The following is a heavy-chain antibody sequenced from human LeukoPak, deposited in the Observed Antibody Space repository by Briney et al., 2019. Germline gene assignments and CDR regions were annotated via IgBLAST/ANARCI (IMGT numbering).Heavy chain of an antibody. CDR1: GYTFTNYG. CDR3: ARGDHGTTWYVDY. J-gene: IGHJ4*02. CDR2: IITYNGNT. D-gene: IGHD6-13*01. Sequence: ASVKVACNASGYTFTNYGISWVRQAPGQGLEWMGWIITYNGNTNYAQKLHGSVTMTTDTSTNTAHMEPRSMRCGDTAVYYCARGDHGTTWYVDYWGQGTLVTVSS. V-gene: IGHV1-18*01.